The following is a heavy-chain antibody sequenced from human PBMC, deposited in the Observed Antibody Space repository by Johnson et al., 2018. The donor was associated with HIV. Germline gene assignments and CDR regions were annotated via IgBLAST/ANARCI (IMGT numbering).Heavy chain of an antibody. CDR3: ARDPGNGGRPFDAFDI. CDR2: ISYDASNN. D-gene: IGHD4-23*01. J-gene: IGHJ3*02. V-gene: IGHV3-30*04. Sequence: VQVVESGRGVVQPGRSLRLSCAASGFTFSSYAMHWVRQAPGKGLEWVAVISYDASNNYYADSVKGRFTISRDNSKNTVYLQMDSLRGEDTAVYYCARDPGNGGRPFDAFDIWGQGTMGTVSA. CDR1: GFTFSSYA.